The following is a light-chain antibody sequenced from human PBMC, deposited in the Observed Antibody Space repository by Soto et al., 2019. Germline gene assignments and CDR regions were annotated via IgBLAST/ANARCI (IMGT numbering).Light chain of an antibody. V-gene: IGLV2-18*02. Sequence: QSVLTQPPSVSGSPGQSVAISCTGTSSDVGSYNRVAWYQQPPGTAPKLIIYDVTNRPSGVPARFSGSKSGNTASLTISGLRAEDEADYYCNSFTTSSSYVFGTGTKVTVL. J-gene: IGLJ1*01. CDR3: NSFTTSSSYV. CDR1: SSDVGSYNR. CDR2: DVT.